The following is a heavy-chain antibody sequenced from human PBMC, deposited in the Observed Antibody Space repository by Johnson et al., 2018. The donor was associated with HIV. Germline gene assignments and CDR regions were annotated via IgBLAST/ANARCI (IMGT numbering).Heavy chain of an antibody. Sequence: VQLVESRGVLVQPGGSLRLSCAASGFTVSSNEMSWVRQAPGKGLEWVANIKQDGSEKYYADSVKGRFTISRDNSKNTLYLQMNSLRAEDTAVYYCAKDQWYSSSSNDSPDAFDIWGQGTMVTVSS. CDR1: GFTVSSNE. CDR3: AKDQWYSSSSNDSPDAFDI. J-gene: IGHJ3*02. V-gene: IGHV3-7*01. D-gene: IGHD6-6*01. CDR2: IKQDGSEK.